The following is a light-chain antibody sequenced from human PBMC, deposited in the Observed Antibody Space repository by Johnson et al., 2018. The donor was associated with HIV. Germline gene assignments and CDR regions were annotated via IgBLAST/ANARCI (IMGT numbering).Light chain of an antibody. CDR1: SSNIGNNY. Sequence: QSVLTQPPSVSAAPGQKVTISCSGSSSNIGNNYVSWYQQLPGTAPKLLIYENNRRPSGTPDRFSGSKSGTSATLGITELQTGDEADYYCGTWDSSLSSYVFGTGTKVTVL. V-gene: IGLV1-51*02. J-gene: IGLJ1*01. CDR2: ENN. CDR3: GTWDSSLSSYV.